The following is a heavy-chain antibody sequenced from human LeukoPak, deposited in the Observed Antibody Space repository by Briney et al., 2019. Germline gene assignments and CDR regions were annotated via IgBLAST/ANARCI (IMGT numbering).Heavy chain of an antibody. CDR3: ARDLDSYGYGGDY. CDR2: IIPIFGTA. J-gene: IGHJ4*02. Sequence: SVKVSCKASGGTFSSYATSWVRQAPGQGLEWMGGIIPIFGTANYAQKFQGRVTITADESTSTAYMELSSLRSEDTAVYYCARDLDSYGYGGDYWGQGTLVTVSS. D-gene: IGHD5-18*01. CDR1: GGTFSSYA. V-gene: IGHV1-69*13.